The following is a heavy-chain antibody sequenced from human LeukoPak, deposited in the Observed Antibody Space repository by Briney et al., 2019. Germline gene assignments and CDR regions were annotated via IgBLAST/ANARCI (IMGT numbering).Heavy chain of an antibody. Sequence: SETLSLTCTVSGGSISGSSYYWGWIRQPPGKGLEWIGSIYYSGSTYYNPSLKSRVTISVDTSKNQFSLKLNSVTAADTAVYYCARERVSTVVTPESWFDPWGQGTLVTVSS. CDR1: GGSISGSSYY. CDR3: ARERVSTVVTPESWFDP. D-gene: IGHD4-23*01. J-gene: IGHJ5*02. V-gene: IGHV4-39*02. CDR2: IYYSGST.